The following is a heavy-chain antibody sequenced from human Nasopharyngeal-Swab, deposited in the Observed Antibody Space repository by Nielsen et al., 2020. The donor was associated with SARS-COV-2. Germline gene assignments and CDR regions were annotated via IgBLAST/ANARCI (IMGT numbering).Heavy chain of an antibody. J-gene: IGHJ4*02. D-gene: IGHD2-2*01. Sequence: ERQMPGKGLEGMGIIYPGDSDTRYSPSFQGQVTISADKSISTAYLQWSSLKASDTAMYYCARGLRPAAPFGYWGQGTLVTVSS. CDR2: IYPGDSDT. V-gene: IGHV5-51*01. CDR3: ARGLRPAAPFGY.